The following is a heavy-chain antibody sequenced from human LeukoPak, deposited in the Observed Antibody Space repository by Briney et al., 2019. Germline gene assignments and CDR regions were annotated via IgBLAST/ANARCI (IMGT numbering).Heavy chain of an antibody. CDR2: IKSKTDGGTA. J-gene: IGHJ3*02. CDR1: GFTFSNAW. Sequence: GGSLRLSCVGSGFTFSNAWMSWVRQAPGKGLEWVGRIKSKTDGGTADYAAPVKGRFTISRDESKNTLYLQINSLRTEDTAVYYCTTRTWADGFDIWGQGTMLTVSS. CDR3: TTRTWADGFDI. V-gene: IGHV3-15*01. D-gene: IGHD2-2*01.